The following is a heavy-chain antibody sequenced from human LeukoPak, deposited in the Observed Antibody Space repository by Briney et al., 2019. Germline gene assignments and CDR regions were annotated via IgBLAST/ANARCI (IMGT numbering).Heavy chain of an antibody. CDR1: VFTLSSYA. J-gene: IGHJ4*02. V-gene: IGHV3-23*01. CDR2: ISGSGGST. Sequence: GGALRLSCAASVFTLSSYAMSWVRPAPGKGLEWVSAISGSGGSTYYAHSVKGRFTISRDNSKNTLYLQIDSLRAEDTVVYYCAVSGYYSVNWGQGTLVTVSS. D-gene: IGHD3-3*01. CDR3: AVSGYYSVN.